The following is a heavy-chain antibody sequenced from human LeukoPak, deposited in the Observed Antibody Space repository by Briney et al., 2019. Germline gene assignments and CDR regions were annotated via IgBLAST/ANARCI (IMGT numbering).Heavy chain of an antibody. CDR3: ARERLGSDAFDI. CDR1: GFNFEDYG. Sequence: RSGGSLRLSRAASGFNFEDYGMSWVRQAPGKGLEWVSAINWNGGSTGYADSVKGRFSISRDNAKNSLYLQMNSLRAEDTALYYCARERLGSDAFDIWGQGTMGTVSS. D-gene: IGHD2-15*01. V-gene: IGHV3-20*04. CDR2: INWNGGST. J-gene: IGHJ3*02.